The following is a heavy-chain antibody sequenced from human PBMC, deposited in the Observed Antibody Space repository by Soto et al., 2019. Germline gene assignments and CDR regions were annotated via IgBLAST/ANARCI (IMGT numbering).Heavy chain of an antibody. CDR1: GFTFSSYE. CDR3: ARAGATSGAFDI. D-gene: IGHD1-26*01. CDR2: ISSSGSTI. V-gene: IGHV3-48*03. J-gene: IGHJ3*02. Sequence: GGSLRLSCGASGFTFSSYEMNWFRQAPGKGLEWVSYISSSGSTIYYADSVEGRFTISRDNAKNSLYPQMNSLRAEDTAVYYCARAGATSGAFDIWGQGTMVTVSS.